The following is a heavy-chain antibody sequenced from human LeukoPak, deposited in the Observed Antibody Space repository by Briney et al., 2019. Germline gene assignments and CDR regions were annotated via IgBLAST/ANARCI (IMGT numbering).Heavy chain of an antibody. CDR3: ARFITMVRGVIGPRNAFDI. CDR2: IYYSGST. Sequence: SETLSLTCTVSGGSISSGDYYWSWIRQHPGKGLEWIGYIYYSGSTHHNPSLKSRVTISVDTSKNQFSLKLNSVTAADTAVYYCARFITMVRGVIGPRNAFDIWGQGTMVTVSS. D-gene: IGHD3-10*01. J-gene: IGHJ3*02. V-gene: IGHV4-31*03. CDR1: GGSISSGDYY.